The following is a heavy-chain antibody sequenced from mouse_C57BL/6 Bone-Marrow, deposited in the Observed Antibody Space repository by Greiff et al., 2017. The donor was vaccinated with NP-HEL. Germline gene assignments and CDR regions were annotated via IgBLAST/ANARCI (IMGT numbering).Heavy chain of an antibody. D-gene: IGHD2-3*01. CDR1: GFTFSDYG. CDR2: ISSGSSTI. CDR3: ARPYDGYYAPFAY. V-gene: IGHV5-17*01. Sequence: EVKVEESGGGLVKPGGSLKLSCAASGFTFSDYGMHWVRQAPEKGLEWVAYISSGSSTIYYADTVKGRFTISRDNAKNTLFLQMTSLRSEDTAMYYCARPYDGYYAPFAYWGQGTLVTVSA. J-gene: IGHJ3*01.